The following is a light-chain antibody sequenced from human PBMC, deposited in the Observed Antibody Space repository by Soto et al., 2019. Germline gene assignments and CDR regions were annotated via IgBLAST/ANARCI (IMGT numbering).Light chain of an antibody. V-gene: IGKV1-5*03. CDR1: QNINTF. CDR2: QAS. Sequence: DIQMTQSPSTLSASVGDSVTITCRASQNINTFLAWYQQKPGKAPKLLIYQASSLERGVPSRFTGSGSGTDCTLAVYSLQPDDFATYYCQHYKSYPWTFGRGTKVEIK. J-gene: IGKJ1*01. CDR3: QHYKSYPWT.